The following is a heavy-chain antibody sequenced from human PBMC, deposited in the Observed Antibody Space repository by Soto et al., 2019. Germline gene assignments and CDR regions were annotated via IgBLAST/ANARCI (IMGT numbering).Heavy chain of an antibody. CDR2: IYYSGRT. J-gene: IGHJ3*02. Sequence: QVQLQESGPGLVKPSETLSLTCTVSGGSISSYYWSWIRQPPGKGLEWIGYIYYSGRTNYNPSLKSRVTISVDTSKNQFSLKLSSVTAADTAVYYCARGYYDFWSGSSDAFDIWGQGTMVTVSS. D-gene: IGHD3-3*01. CDR1: GGSISSYY. V-gene: IGHV4-59*01. CDR3: ARGYYDFWSGSSDAFDI.